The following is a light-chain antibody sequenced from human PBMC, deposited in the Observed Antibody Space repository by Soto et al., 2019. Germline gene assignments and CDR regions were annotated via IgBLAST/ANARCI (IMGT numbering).Light chain of an antibody. J-gene: IGKJ1*01. CDR3: QQRSNWPRT. V-gene: IGKV3-11*01. CDR2: DAS. Sequence: EIGLTQSPATLSLSPGEISTLSCRASQSVSSYLAWYQQKPGQAPRLLIYDASNRATGIPARFSGSGSGTDFTLTISSLEPEDFAVYYCQQRSNWPRTFGQGTKVDI. CDR1: QSVSSY.